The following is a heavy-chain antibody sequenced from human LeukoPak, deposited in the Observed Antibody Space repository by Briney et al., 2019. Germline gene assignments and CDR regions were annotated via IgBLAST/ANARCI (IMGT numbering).Heavy chain of an antibody. CDR2: IHSGGNT. Sequence: GGSLKLSCAASGFTVSSSYMSWVRQAPGKGLEWVSVIHSGGNTYYADSVKGRFTISRDNSKNTLYLQMNSLRAGDTAVYYCTRDLNSGGSCWGQGTLVTVSS. J-gene: IGHJ4*02. CDR1: GFTVSSSY. D-gene: IGHD2-15*01. CDR3: TRDLNSGGSC. V-gene: IGHV3-53*01.